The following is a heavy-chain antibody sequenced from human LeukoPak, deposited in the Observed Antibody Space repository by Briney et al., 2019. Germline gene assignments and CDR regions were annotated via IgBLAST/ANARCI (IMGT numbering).Heavy chain of an antibody. CDR3: ARSDSSGYYDY. CDR2: IDSSSSTI. J-gene: IGHJ4*02. Sequence: GGSLRLSCEASGFIFSDYNMNWVRQAPGKGLEWLSFIDSSSSTIYYADSVKGRFTISRDNAKNSLYLQMNSLRAEDTAVYYCARSDSSGYYDYWGQGTLVTVSS. D-gene: IGHD3-22*01. CDR1: GFIFSDYN. V-gene: IGHV3-48*04.